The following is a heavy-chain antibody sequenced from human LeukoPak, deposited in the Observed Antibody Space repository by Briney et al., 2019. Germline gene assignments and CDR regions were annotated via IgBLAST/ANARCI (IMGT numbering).Heavy chain of an antibody. CDR2: IYSGGST. D-gene: IGHD4-17*01. CDR1: GFTVSSNY. Sequence: GGSLRLSCAASGFTVSSNYMSWVRQAPGKGLEWVSVIYSGGSTYYADSVKGRFTISRDNSKNTLYLQMNSLRAEDTAVYYCAREGDVYGDYYFDYWGQGTLVTVSS. J-gene: IGHJ4*02. CDR3: AREGDVYGDYYFDY. V-gene: IGHV3-53*01.